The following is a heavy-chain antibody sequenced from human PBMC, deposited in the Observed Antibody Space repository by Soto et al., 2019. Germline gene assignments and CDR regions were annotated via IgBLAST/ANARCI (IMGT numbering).Heavy chain of an antibody. V-gene: IGHV3-11*01. CDR1: GFTFSDHY. CDR3: ARGGPLGSGDDVYFDY. Sequence: QVQLVESGGGLVKPGGSLRLSCAASGFTFSDHYMGWVRQAPGKGLEWLSYISLTGNSIYYADSVRGRFTLSRDNAKNSLYLQINSLRGEDTAVYYCARGGPLGSGDDVYFDYWGQGTLVTVSS. J-gene: IGHJ4*02. CDR2: ISLTGNSI. D-gene: IGHD2-21*01.